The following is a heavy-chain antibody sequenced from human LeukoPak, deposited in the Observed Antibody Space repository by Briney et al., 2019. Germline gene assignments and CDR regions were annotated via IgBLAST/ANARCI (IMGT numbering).Heavy chain of an antibody. J-gene: IGHJ4*02. CDR3: AKDRAPYNWNDINY. V-gene: IGHV3-21*01. CDR1: GFTFSSYS. D-gene: IGHD1-20*01. Sequence: GGSLRLSCAASGFTFSSYSMNWVRQAPGKGLEWVSSISSSSSYIYYADSVKGRFTISRDNSNSTLYLQMNSLRAEDTAVYYCAKDRAPYNWNDINYWGQGSLATVSS. CDR2: ISSSSSYI.